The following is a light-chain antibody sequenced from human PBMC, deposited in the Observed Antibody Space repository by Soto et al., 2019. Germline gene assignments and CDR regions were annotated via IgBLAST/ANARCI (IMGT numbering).Light chain of an antibody. CDR3: QQYNNDAWT. V-gene: IGKV1-5*03. J-gene: IGKJ1*01. CDR1: ESISLW. Sequence: DIQMTQSPSTLSASVGDRVTITCRASESISLWLAWYQQKPGKAPKLLIYKASTLESGVPSRFSGSGSGTEFTLTISSLQPDDFATYYCQQYNNDAWTFGQGTKVDIK. CDR2: KAS.